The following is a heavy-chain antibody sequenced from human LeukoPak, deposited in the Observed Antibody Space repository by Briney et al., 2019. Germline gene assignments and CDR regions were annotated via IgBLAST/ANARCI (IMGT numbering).Heavy chain of an antibody. J-gene: IGHJ4*02. D-gene: IGHD2-8*02. CDR3: ARDETGVGSGGIDL. CDR2: ISSVGSTI. CDR1: GFTFSSYS. Sequence: PGGSLRLSCAASGFTFSSYSMNWVRQAPGKGLVWVAYISSVGSTIYYADSVRGRFTISRDSARNALYLQMDSLRDEDTAVYYCARDETGVGSGGIDLWGQGTLVTVSS. V-gene: IGHV3-48*02.